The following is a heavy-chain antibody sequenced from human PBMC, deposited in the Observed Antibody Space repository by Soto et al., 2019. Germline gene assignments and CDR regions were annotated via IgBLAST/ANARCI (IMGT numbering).Heavy chain of an antibody. CDR3: ARGRAVSAPYYFDY. Sequence: GGSLRLSCAASGFTFSSYAMSWVRQAPGKGLEWVSAISAGGTSTYYADSVKGRFTISRDNSKDTLFLQMSSLRAEDTAVYYCARGRAVSAPYYFDYWGQGTLVTVSS. D-gene: IGHD3-16*01. CDR2: ISAGGTST. CDR1: GFTFSSYA. V-gene: IGHV3-23*01. J-gene: IGHJ4*02.